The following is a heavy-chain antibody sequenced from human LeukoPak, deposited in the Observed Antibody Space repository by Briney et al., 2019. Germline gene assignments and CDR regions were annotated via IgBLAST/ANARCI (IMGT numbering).Heavy chain of an antibody. Sequence: PGGSLRLSCAASGFTFSSYWVSWVRQAPGKGLEWVANIKQDGSEKYYVDSVKGRFTISRDNAKNSLYLQMNSLRAEDTAVYYCARGRVDYYDSSGYYYVDYFDYWGQGTLVTVSS. CDR3: ARGRVDYYDSSGYYYVDYFDY. D-gene: IGHD3-22*01. V-gene: IGHV3-7*01. CDR2: IKQDGSEK. CDR1: GFTFSSYW. J-gene: IGHJ4*02.